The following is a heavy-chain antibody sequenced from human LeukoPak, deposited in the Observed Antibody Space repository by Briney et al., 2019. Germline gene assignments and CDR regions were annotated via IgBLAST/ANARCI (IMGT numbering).Heavy chain of an antibody. CDR2: MNPDSGNT. CDR1: GYTFSSYD. Sequence: ASVKVSCKASGYTFSSYDINWVRQATGQGLEWMGWMNPDSGNTGYAQNFRGRVTMTRNTSISTAYMELSSLRSDDTGVYYCAREHGGSMYEAFDIWGQGTMVTVTS. J-gene: IGHJ3*02. D-gene: IGHD1-26*01. V-gene: IGHV1-8*01. CDR3: AREHGGSMYEAFDI.